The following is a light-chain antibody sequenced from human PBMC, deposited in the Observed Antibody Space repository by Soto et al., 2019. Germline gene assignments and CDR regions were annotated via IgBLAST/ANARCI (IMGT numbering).Light chain of an antibody. CDR2: DVS. Sequence: QSVLTQPRSVSGSPGQSVTISCTGTSSDVGGYNYVSWYRQHPGKAPKLMIYDVSKRPSGVPDRFSGSKSGNTASLTISGLQAEDEADYYCCSYAGSYTFAFGGGTKVT. CDR1: SSDVGGYNY. V-gene: IGLV2-11*01. CDR3: CSYAGSYTFA. J-gene: IGLJ2*01.